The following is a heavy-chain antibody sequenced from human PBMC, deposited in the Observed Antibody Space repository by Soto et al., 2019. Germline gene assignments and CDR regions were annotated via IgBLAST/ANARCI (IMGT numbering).Heavy chain of an antibody. CDR2: ISYDGSNK. V-gene: IGHV3-30-3*01. J-gene: IGHJ6*02. Sequence: QVQLVESGGGVVQPGRSLRLSCAASGFTFSSYAMHWVRQAPGKGLEWVAVISYDGSNKYYADSVKGRFTISRDNSKNTLYLQMNSLRAEDTAVYYCARDPGSSSWVGMDVWGQGTTVTVSS. CDR1: GFTFSSYA. D-gene: IGHD6-13*01. CDR3: ARDPGSSSWVGMDV.